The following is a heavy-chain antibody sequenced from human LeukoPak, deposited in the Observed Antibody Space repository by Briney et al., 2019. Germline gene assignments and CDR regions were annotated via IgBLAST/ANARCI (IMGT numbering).Heavy chain of an antibody. V-gene: IGHV3-23*01. CDR1: GFTFSSYA. Sequence: HPGGSLRLSCAASGFTFSSYAMSWVRQAPGKGLEWVSAISGSGGSTYYADSVKGRFTSSRVNSKNTLYLQMNSLRAEDTAVYYCAKDQQWPVLYYFDYWGQGTLVTVSS. CDR2: ISGSGGST. J-gene: IGHJ4*02. CDR3: AKDQQWPVLYYFDY. D-gene: IGHD6-19*01.